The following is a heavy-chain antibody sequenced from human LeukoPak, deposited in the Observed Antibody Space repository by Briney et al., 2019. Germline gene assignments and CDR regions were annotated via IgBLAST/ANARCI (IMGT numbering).Heavy chain of an antibody. Sequence: QPGGSLRLSCAASGFTFSSYSMNWVRQAPGKGLEWVSFISFTGDIIYYADSVKGRFTISRDNTKNSLYLQMNSLRAEDTAAYYCVRTHGYYDTSGSFGYWGQGTVVTVSS. D-gene: IGHD3-22*01. CDR1: GFTFSSYS. CDR3: VRTHGYYDTSGSFGY. V-gene: IGHV3-48*04. J-gene: IGHJ4*02. CDR2: ISFTGDII.